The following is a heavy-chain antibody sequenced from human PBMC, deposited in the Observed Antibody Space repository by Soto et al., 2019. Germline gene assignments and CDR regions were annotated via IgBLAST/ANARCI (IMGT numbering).Heavy chain of an antibody. V-gene: IGHV1-69*06. CDR3: AREYYYNGMDV. CDR1: AGTFRSYA. Sequence: SVKVSCKASAGTFRSYAISWVRQAPGQGPEWMGGIIPIFGTANYAQKFQGIVTITADKSTSTAYMELSSLRSEDTAVYYCAREYYYNGMDVWGQGTTVTVSS. J-gene: IGHJ6*02. CDR2: IIPIFGTA.